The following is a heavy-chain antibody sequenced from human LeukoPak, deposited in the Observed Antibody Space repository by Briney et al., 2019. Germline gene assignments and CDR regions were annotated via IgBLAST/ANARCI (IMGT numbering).Heavy chain of an antibody. Sequence: GGSLRLSCAASGFTFSSYGMHWVRQAPGKGLEWVAFIRYDGSNKYYADSVKGRFTISRDNSKNTLYLQMNSLRAEDTAVYYCAKGDSSSWYYFGYWGQGTLVTVSS. D-gene: IGHD6-13*01. V-gene: IGHV3-30*02. CDR3: AKGDSSSWYYFGY. CDR1: GFTFSSYG. J-gene: IGHJ4*02. CDR2: IRYDGSNK.